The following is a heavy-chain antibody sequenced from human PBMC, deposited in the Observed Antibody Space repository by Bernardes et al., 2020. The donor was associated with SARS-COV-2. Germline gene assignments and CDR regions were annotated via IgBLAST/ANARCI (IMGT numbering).Heavy chain of an antibody. D-gene: IGHD3-3*01. J-gene: IGHJ5*02. CDR3: ARVGTPVLRFLEWLFARGWFDP. Sequence: GSLRLSCAASGFTFSSYWMSWVRQAPGKGLEWVANIKQDGSEKYYVDSVKGRFTISRDNAKNSLYLQMNSLRAEDTAVYYCARVGTPVLRFLEWLFARGWFDPWGQGTLVTVSS. CDR1: GFTFSSYW. CDR2: IKQDGSEK. V-gene: IGHV3-7*03.